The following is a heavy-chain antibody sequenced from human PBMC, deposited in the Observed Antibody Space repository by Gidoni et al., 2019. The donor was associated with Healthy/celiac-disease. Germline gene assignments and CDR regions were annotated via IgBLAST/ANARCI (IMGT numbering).Heavy chain of an antibody. D-gene: IGHD2-15*01. CDR2: IKSKTDGGTT. CDR1: GFTFSNAW. V-gene: IGHV3-15*01. CDR3: IVVVVAATPVHPYYYYGMDV. J-gene: IGHJ6*02. Sequence: EVQLVESGGGLVKPGGSLRLSCAASGFTFSNAWMSWVRQAPGKGLEWVGRIKSKTDGGTTDYAAPVKGRFTISRDDSKNTLYLQMNSLKTEDTAVYYCIVVVVAATPVHPYYYYGMDVWGQGTTVTVSS.